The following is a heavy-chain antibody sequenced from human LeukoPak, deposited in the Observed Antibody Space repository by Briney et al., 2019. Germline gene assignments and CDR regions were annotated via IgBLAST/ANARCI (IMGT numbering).Heavy chain of an antibody. CDR2: ISYDGSTK. J-gene: IGHJ4*02. D-gene: IGHD1-26*01. Sequence: PGGSLRHSGAASGFTFSNSAMSWVRQAPGKGLEWVAAISYDGSTKYYADSVKGRFTSSRDNSKNTLYLQMNSLRPEDTAVYYCAKDSSVWVVGGISFFDYWGQGTLVTVSS. V-gene: IGHV3-30*18. CDR1: GFTFSNSA. CDR3: AKDSSVWVVGGISFFDY.